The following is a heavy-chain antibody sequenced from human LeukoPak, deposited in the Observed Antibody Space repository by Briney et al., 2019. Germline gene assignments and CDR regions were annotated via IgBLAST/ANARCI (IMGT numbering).Heavy chain of an antibody. J-gene: IGHJ6*02. CDR3: AKDRGRSSWYLGRYYGMDV. Sequence: GGSLRLSCAASGFTFSSYGMHWVRQAPGKGLEWVAVIWYDGSNKYYADSVKGRFTISRDNSKNTLYLQMNSLRAEDTAVYYCAKDRGRSSWYLGRYYGMDVWGQGTTVTVSS. CDR2: IWYDGSNK. V-gene: IGHV3-33*06. CDR1: GFTFSSYG. D-gene: IGHD6-13*01.